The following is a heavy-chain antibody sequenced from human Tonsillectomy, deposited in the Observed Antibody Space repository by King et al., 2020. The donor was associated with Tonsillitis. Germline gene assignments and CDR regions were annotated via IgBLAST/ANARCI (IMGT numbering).Heavy chain of an antibody. CDR1: GFTFSSYA. CDR2: ISGSDGNT. CDR3: AREWSSGLSALHY. Sequence: VQLVQSGGGFIQPGGSLRLSCAASGFTFSSYAMSWVRQAPGQGLEWVSSISGSDGNTYYADSVKGRFTISRDNSKNTLYLQMNSLRAEDTAIYYCAREWSSGLSALHYWGQGTLVTVSS. J-gene: IGHJ1*01. D-gene: IGHD6-19*01. V-gene: IGHV3-23*04.